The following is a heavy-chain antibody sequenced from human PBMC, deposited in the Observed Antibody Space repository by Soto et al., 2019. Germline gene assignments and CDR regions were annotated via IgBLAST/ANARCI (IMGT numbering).Heavy chain of an antibody. CDR1: GFTFSSYA. V-gene: IGHV3-23*01. D-gene: IGHD4-17*01. J-gene: IGHJ4*02. CDR2: ISGSGGST. Sequence: GGSLRLSCAASGFTFSSYAMSWVRQAPGKGLEWVSAISGSGGSTYYADSVKGRFTISRDNSKNTLYLQMNSLRAEDTAVYYCAKDRSSSYDYGDYGLFYWGQGTLVTVSS. CDR3: AKDRSSSYDYGDYGLFY.